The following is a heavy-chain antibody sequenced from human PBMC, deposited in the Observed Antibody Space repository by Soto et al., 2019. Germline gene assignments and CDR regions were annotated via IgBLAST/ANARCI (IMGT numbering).Heavy chain of an antibody. CDR1: GGSISSGGYY. D-gene: IGHD3-22*01. V-gene: IGHV4-31*03. CDR3: ARGGVDYYDSSGYYFSPYYFDY. Sequence: SETLSLTCTVSGGSISSGGYYWSWIRQHPGKGLEWIGYIYYSGRTHYNPSLKSRVTISVDRSKNQFSLKLSSVTAADTAVYYCARGGVDYYDSSGYYFSPYYFDYWGQGTLVTVSS. J-gene: IGHJ4*02. CDR2: IYYSGRT.